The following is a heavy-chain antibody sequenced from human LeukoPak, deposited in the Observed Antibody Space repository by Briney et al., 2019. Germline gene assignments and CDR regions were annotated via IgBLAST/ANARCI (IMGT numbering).Heavy chain of an antibody. V-gene: IGHV4-38-2*02. J-gene: IGHJ4*02. D-gene: IGHD3-10*01. CDR1: GYSISSGYY. Sequence: PSETLSLTCTVSGYSISSGYYWGWIRQPPGKGLEWIGSIYHSGSTYYNPSLKSRVTISVDTSKNQFSLKLSSVTAADTAVYYCARANNYYGSGSYYAWGQGTLVTVSS. CDR3: ARANNYYGSGSYYA. CDR2: IYHSGST.